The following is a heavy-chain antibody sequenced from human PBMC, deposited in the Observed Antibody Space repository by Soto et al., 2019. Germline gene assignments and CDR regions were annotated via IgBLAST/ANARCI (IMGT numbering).Heavy chain of an antibody. J-gene: IGHJ6*02. CDR3: ARVLYYGSGSYSPYGMAV. CDR2: VSPPFRTS. D-gene: IGHD3-10*01. CDR1: GVSFNNNG. V-gene: IGHV1-69*01. Sequence: QVQLVQSGAEVKKPGSSVKVSCKTSGVSFNNNGIGWVRQAPGHGLEWMGGVSPPFRTSNYARKFQGRISITADASTGTVNMELSSLTSEATAQYYCARVLYYGSGSYSPYGMAVWGQGTRVTVSS.